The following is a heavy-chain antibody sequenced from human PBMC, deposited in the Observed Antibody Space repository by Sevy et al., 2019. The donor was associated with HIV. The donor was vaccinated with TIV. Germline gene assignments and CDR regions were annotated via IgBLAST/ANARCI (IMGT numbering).Heavy chain of an antibody. V-gene: IGHV3-23*01. D-gene: IGHD3-3*01. CDR2: INGGGGST. J-gene: IGHJ5*02. CDR3: AKAPYYDFWSHNYNNWFDP. CDR1: GFRFSAFG. Sequence: GESLKISCVASGFRFSAFGMAWVRQAAGEGLEWVSGINGGGGSTYYRNSVKGRFTVSRGNSKNTVYLQMNSLRADDTAVYYCAKAPYYDFWSHNYNNWFDPWGQGTLVTVSS.